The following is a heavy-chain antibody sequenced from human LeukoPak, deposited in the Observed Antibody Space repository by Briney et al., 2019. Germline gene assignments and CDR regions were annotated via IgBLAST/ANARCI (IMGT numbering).Heavy chain of an antibody. V-gene: IGHV4-59*01. CDR3: ARGLGQWLVPWYFDL. D-gene: IGHD6-19*01. Sequence: SETLSLTCTVSGGSFSRYDWSWIRQPPGKGLEWIGYIYYSGSTNYSPSPTSRVTISVDTSKNQFSLKLSSVTAADTAVYYCARGLGQWLVPWYFDLWGRGTLVTVSS. CDR2: IYYSGST. J-gene: IGHJ2*01. CDR1: GGSFSRYD.